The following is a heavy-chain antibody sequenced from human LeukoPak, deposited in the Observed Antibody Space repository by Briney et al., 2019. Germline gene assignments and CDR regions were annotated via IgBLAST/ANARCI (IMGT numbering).Heavy chain of an antibody. CDR1: GASTSGYY. V-gene: IGHV4-59*12. J-gene: IGHJ4*02. Sequence: SETLSLTCTVSGASTSGYYWSWIRQSPGKGLEWLGYVYNGESIDYNPSLKSRGTISVDTSKNQFSLKLSSVTAADTAVYYCAREGSWFGEPAGDYWGQGTLVTVSS. CDR3: AREGSWFGEPAGDY. CDR2: VYNGESI. D-gene: IGHD3-10*01.